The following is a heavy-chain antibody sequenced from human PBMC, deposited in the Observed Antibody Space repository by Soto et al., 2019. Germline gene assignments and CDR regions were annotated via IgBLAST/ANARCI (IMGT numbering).Heavy chain of an antibody. J-gene: IGHJ6*02. CDR3: ARSGYISGWSYFKKLKNYYCYYGMDV. D-gene: IGHD6-19*01. CDR1: GYTFTGYY. CDR2: INPNSGGT. V-gene: IGHV1-2*04. Sequence: ASVKVSCKASGYTFTGYYIHWVRQAPGQGLEWMGWINPNSGGTNYAQKFQGWVTMTRDTSISTAYMELSRLRSDDTAVYYCARSGYISGWSYFKKLKNYYCYYGMDVWGQGTTVTVSS.